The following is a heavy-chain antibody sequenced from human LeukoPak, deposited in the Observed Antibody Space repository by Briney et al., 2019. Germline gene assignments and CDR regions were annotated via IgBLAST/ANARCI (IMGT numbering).Heavy chain of an antibody. J-gene: IGHJ4*02. CDR2: INNSGTDT. Sequence: GGSLRLSCAASGFTFSSYAMTWVRQAPGKGLEWVSSINNSGTDTYYEDSVKGRFTISRDNSRNTLYLQMNSLRVDDTAVYFCAKDARRYSGWYFFDHWGQGTLVTVST. V-gene: IGHV3-23*01. D-gene: IGHD6-19*01. CDR1: GFTFSSYA. CDR3: AKDARRYSGWYFFDH.